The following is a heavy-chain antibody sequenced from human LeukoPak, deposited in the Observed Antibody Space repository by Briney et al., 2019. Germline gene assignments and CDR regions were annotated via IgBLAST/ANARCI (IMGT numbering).Heavy chain of an antibody. CDR3: AKQLGYCSDGSCYFPY. CDR1: GFTVSSNY. V-gene: IGHV3-53*01. Sequence: GGSLRLSCAASGFTVSSNYMSWVRQAPGKGLEWVSVIYSGGSTYYADSVQGRFTISRDNSKSTLCLQMNSLRAEDTAVYYCAKQLGYCSDGSCYFPYWGQGTLVTVSS. J-gene: IGHJ4*02. D-gene: IGHD2-15*01. CDR2: IYSGGST.